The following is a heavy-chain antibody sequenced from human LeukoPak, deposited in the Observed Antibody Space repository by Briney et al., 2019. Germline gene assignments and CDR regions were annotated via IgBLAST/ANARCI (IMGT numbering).Heavy chain of an antibody. CDR3: ARDYGAAAAWRGDYYYYGMDV. Sequence: ASVKVSCKASGGTFSSYAISWVRQAPGQGLEWMGRIIPILGIANYAQKFQGRVTITADKSTSTAYMELSSLRSEDTAVYYCARDYGAAAAWRGDYYYYGMDVWGQGTTVTVSS. D-gene: IGHD6-13*01. V-gene: IGHV1-69*04. CDR2: IIPILGIA. CDR1: GGTFSSYA. J-gene: IGHJ6*02.